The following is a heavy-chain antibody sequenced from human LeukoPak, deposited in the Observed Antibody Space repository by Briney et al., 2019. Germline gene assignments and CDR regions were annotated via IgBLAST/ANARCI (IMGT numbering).Heavy chain of an antibody. CDR3: ARDLVEDIVVVVAASHYMDV. J-gene: IGHJ6*03. CDR1: GFTFSSYW. Sequence: GGSLRLSCAASGFTFSSYWMSWVRQAPGKGLEWVANIKQDGSEKYCVDSVKGRFTISRGNAKNSLYLQMNSLRAEDTAVYYCARDLVEDIVVVVAASHYMDVWGKGTTVTISS. V-gene: IGHV3-7*01. CDR2: IKQDGSEK. D-gene: IGHD2-15*01.